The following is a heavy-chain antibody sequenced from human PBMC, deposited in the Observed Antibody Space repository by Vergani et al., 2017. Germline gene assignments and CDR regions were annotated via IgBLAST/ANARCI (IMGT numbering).Heavy chain of an antibody. Sequence: QVQLVESGRGVVQPGRSLRLSCAASGFTFSSYGMHWVRQAPGKGLEWVAVIWYDGSNKYYADSVKGRFTISRDNSKNTLYLQMNSLRAEDTAVYYCAKDRGSYRKYYYGMDVWGQGTTVTVSS. D-gene: IGHD1-26*01. CDR2: IWYDGSNK. CDR3: AKDRGSYRKYYYGMDV. CDR1: GFTFSSYG. V-gene: IGHV3-33*06. J-gene: IGHJ6*02.